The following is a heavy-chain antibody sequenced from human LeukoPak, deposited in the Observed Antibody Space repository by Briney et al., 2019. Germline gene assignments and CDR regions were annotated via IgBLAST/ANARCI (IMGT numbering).Heavy chain of an antibody. CDR1: GITFSSYW. D-gene: IGHD5-18*01. CDR3: ARVLTRNSYGQWYFQD. Sequence: GGSLRVSCAASGITFSSYWMSWVRQAPGKGLEWVANIKKDGSEKDYVDSVKGRFTISRDNAKNSLYLQMNSLRGDDTGVYYYARVLTRNSYGQWYFQDWGQGTLVTVSS. CDR2: IKKDGSEK. V-gene: IGHV3-7*01. J-gene: IGHJ1*01.